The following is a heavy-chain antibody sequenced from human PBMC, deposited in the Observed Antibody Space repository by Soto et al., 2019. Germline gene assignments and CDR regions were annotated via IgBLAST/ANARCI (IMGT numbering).Heavy chain of an antibody. CDR3: TRVLLTDFFDY. V-gene: IGHV3-30-3*01. CDR2: ISYDGSNQ. CDR1: GFTFDTYA. Sequence: VQLVESGGGVVQSGRSLRLSCAASGFTFDTYAMHWVRQAPGKGLEWVAVISYDGSNQFYAGSVKGRFTVSRDNSKNPLYLQVNSLRKDDTAVYYCTRVLLTDFFDYWCQGALVTVSS. J-gene: IGHJ4*02.